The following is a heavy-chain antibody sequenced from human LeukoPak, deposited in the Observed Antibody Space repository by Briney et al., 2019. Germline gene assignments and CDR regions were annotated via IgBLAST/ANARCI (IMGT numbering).Heavy chain of an antibody. CDR3: TRVGEYCSSTSCYYIFGY. J-gene: IGHJ4*02. CDR2: INHSGST. V-gene: IGHV4-34*01. CDR1: GGSFSGYY. D-gene: IGHD2-2*01. Sequence: SETLSLTCAVYGGSFSGYYWSWIRQPPGKGLEWIGEINHSGSTNYNPSLKSRVTISVDTSKNQFSLKLSSVTAADTAVYYCTRVGEYCSSTSCYYIFGYWGQGTLVTVSS.